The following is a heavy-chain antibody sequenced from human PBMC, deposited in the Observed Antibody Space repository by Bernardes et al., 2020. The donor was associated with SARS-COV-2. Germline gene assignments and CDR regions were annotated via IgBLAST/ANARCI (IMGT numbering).Heavy chain of an antibody. V-gene: IGHV4-39*01. Sequence: SETLSLTCTVSGGSISSSSYYWGWIRQPPGKGLEWIGNIYYSGSTYYNPSLKSRVTISVDTSKNQFSLKLSSVTAADTAVYYCARQHLGGVTIFGVVTTGRYMDFWRQGSQVTVSS. CDR3: ARQHLGGVTIFGVVTTGRYMDF. CDR1: GGSISSSSYY. D-gene: IGHD3-3*01. J-gene: IGHJ4*02. CDR2: IYYSGST.